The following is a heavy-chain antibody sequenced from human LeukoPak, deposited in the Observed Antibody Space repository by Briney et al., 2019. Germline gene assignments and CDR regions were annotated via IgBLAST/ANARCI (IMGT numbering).Heavy chain of an antibody. V-gene: IGHV3-23*01. CDR3: AKDLAAHSWSSGYYSPFDY. CDR1: GFTFSNYA. CDR2: ISGSGGST. D-gene: IGHD3-22*01. J-gene: IGHJ4*02. Sequence: GGSLRLSCAASGFTFSNYAMSWVRQAPGKGLEWVSAISGSGGSTYYADSVKGRFTISRDNSKNTLYLQMNSLRAEDTAVYYCAKDLAAHSWSSGYYSPFDYWGQGTLVTVSS.